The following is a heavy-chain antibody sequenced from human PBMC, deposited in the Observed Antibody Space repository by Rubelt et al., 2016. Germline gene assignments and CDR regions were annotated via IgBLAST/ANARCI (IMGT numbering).Heavy chain of an antibody. CDR3: TRGGVRGNWFDP. Sequence: ESGPGLVKPSETLSLTCTVSGGSISNYYWSWIRQPPGDGLEWIGYIYYSGSTNYNPSLKSRVTISVDTSKNQFSLNLISVTAADTAVYYCTRGGVRGNWFDPWGQGTLVTVSS. J-gene: IGHJ5*02. V-gene: IGHV4-59*01. CDR2: IYYSGST. D-gene: IGHD3-10*01. CDR1: GGSISNYY.